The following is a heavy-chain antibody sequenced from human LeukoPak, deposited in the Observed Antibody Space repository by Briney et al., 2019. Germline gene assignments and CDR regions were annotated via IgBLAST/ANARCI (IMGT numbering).Heavy chain of an antibody. CDR2: ISGSGGST. Sequence: PGGSLRLSCAASGFTFDDYAMHWVRQAPGKGLEWVSAISGSGGSTYYADSVKGRFTISRDNSKNTLYLQMNSLRAEDTAVYYCAKVHDYVWGSYRHTGYYFDYWGQGTLVTVSS. V-gene: IGHV3-23*01. D-gene: IGHD3-16*02. CDR1: GFTFDDYA. J-gene: IGHJ4*02. CDR3: AKVHDYVWGSYRHTGYYFDY.